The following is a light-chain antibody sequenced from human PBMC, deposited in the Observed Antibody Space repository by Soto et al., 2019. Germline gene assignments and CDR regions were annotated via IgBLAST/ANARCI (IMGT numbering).Light chain of an antibody. V-gene: IGKV1-39*01. CDR2: AAT. CDR1: QTVTIY. CDR3: QQTYSAPFT. Sequence: DLQMTQSPSSLSASVGDRVTLTCRASQTVTIYLNWYQQKPGKAPKLLIYAATSLQSGVPSRFSGSGSGTDFTLTISSLQPEDFATYYCQQTYSAPFTFGPGTTVDFK. J-gene: IGKJ3*01.